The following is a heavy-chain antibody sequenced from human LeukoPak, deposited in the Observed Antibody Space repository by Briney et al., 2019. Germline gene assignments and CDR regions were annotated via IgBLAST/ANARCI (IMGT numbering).Heavy chain of an antibody. Sequence: GGSLRLSCGVSGFSFSRYWMTWIRQAPGRGLEWVANIKEDGSQKYYVDSVKGRFTISRDNAKNLLYLEMNNLRVGDTAVYYCARGFFWFWGQGTLVTVSS. CDR2: IKEDGSQK. CDR1: GFSFSRYW. D-gene: IGHD3-3*01. V-gene: IGHV3-7*04. CDR3: ARGFFWF. J-gene: IGHJ4*02.